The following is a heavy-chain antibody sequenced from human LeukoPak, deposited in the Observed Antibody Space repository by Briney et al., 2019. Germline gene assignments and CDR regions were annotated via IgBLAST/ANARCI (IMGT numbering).Heavy chain of an antibody. V-gene: IGHV1-69*13. D-gene: IGHD6-13*01. CDR3: ARILHSSSWVFYYGMDV. Sequence: ASVKVSCKASGGTFSSYAISWVRQAPGQGLEWMGGIIPIFGTANYAQKVQGRVTITADESTSTAYMELSSLRSEDTAVYYCARILHSSSWVFYYGMDVWGQGTTVTVSS. CDR1: GGTFSSYA. CDR2: IIPIFGTA. J-gene: IGHJ6*02.